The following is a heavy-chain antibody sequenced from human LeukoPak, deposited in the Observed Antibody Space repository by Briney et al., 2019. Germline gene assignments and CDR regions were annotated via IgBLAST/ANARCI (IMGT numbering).Heavy chain of an antibody. CDR3: AGGTAGGVINWGIDY. D-gene: IGHD3-16*02. CDR2: IKQDGSEK. CDR1: GFTFSSHC. Sequence: GSLRLSCAASGFTFSSHCMNWARQAPGKGLEWVANIKQDGSEKYYVDSVKGRFTISRANAKNSLYLQMNSLRAEDTAVYYCAGGTAGGVINWGIDYWGQGTLVTVSS. V-gene: IGHV3-7*01. J-gene: IGHJ4*02.